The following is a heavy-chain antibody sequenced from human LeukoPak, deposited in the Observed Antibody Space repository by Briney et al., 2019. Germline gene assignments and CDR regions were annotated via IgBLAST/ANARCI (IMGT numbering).Heavy chain of an antibody. V-gene: IGHV1-2*02. Sequence: ASVKVSCKASGYTFTSYYMHWVRQAPGQGLEWMGWINPDSGGTNYAQRSQGRVTMTRDTSISTVYMELSRLRSDDTAVYYCARAGLGYSSSWDYYYYMDVWGKGTTVTVSS. D-gene: IGHD6-13*01. CDR1: GYTFTSYY. J-gene: IGHJ6*03. CDR3: ARAGLGYSSSWDYYYYMDV. CDR2: INPDSGGT.